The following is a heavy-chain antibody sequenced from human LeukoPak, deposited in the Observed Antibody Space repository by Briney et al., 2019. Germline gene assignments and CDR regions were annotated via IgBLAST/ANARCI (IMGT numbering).Heavy chain of an antibody. CDR1: GGSISSSSYY. D-gene: IGHD4-23*01. CDR3: ARRGGNPNWFDP. V-gene: IGHV4-39*01. J-gene: IGHJ5*02. CDR2: IYYSGST. Sequence: PSETLSLTCTVSGGSISSSSYYRGWIRQPPGKGLEWIGSIYYSGSTYYNPSLKSRVTISVDTSKNQFSLKLSSVTAADTAVYYCARRGGNPNWFDPWGQGTLVTVSS.